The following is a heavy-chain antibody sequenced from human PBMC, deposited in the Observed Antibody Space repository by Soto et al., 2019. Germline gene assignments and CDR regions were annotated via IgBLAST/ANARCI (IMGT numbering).Heavy chain of an antibody. V-gene: IGHV3-23*01. CDR2: ISGGGGIT. CDR1: GFTFTNYA. D-gene: IGHD2-2*01. CDR3: EKDRAHSTDWYTGGY. J-gene: IGHJ4*02. Sequence: GGSLRLSCAASGFTFTNYAMTWVRQAPGKGLEWVSGISGGGGITYYADSVKGRFTISRDNSKNTLYLQMNSLRAEDTAVYFCEKDRAHSTDWYTGGYWGQGTLVTVYS.